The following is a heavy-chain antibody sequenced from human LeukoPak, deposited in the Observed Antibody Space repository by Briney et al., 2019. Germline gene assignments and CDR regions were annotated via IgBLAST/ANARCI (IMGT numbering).Heavy chain of an antibody. J-gene: IGHJ5*02. Sequence: ASVKVSCKASGYTFTRYGISWVRQAPGQGLEWMGWISAYNGNTNYAQKLQGRVAMTTDTSTSTAYMELRSLRSDDTAVYYCARFGVVVVADNWFDPWGQGTLVTVSS. CDR3: ARFGVVVVADNWFDP. D-gene: IGHD2-15*01. CDR1: GYTFTRYG. V-gene: IGHV1-18*01. CDR2: ISAYNGNT.